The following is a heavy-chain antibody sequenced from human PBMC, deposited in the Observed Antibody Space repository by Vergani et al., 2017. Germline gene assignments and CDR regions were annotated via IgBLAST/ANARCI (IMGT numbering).Heavy chain of an antibody. CDR2: IYYSGST. Sequence: QVQLQESGPGLVKPSEPLSLTCTVSGGSISSYYWSWIRQPPGKGLEWIGYIYYSGSTNYNPSLKSRVTISVDTSKNQFSLKLSSVTAADTAVYYCARENSMYNWFDPWGQGTLVTVSS. CDR3: ARENSMYNWFDP. V-gene: IGHV4-59*01. CDR1: GGSISSYY. J-gene: IGHJ5*02. D-gene: IGHD2/OR15-2a*01.